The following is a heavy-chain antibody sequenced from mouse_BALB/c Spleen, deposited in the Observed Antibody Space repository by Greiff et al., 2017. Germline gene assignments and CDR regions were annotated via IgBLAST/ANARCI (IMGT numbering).Heavy chain of an antibody. V-gene: IGHV2-9*02. D-gene: IGHD2-2*01. CDR2: IWAGGST. CDR3: ARDGYDGGYYAMDY. Sequence: VMLVESGPGLVAPSQSLSITCTVSGFSLTSYGVHWVRQPPGKGLEWLGVIWAGGSTNYNSALMSRLSISKDNSKSQVFLKMNSLQTDDTAMYYCARDGYDGGYYAMDYWGQGTSVTVSS. CDR1: GFSLTSYG. J-gene: IGHJ4*01.